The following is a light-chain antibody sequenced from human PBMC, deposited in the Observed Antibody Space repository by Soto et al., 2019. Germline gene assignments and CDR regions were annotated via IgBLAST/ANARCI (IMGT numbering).Light chain of an antibody. J-gene: IGKJ4*01. CDR2: GAS. V-gene: IGKV3-20*01. CDR3: LQYGSSLLT. CDR1: QTVSFSY. Sequence: EIVLTQSPGTLSLSPGDRATLSCRASQTVSFSYLAWYQQKPGQAPRLLIFGASSRATGIPDRFRGSESGTGFSITTSRLEPEGLAVDHCLQYGSSLLTFRGGNKVEVK.